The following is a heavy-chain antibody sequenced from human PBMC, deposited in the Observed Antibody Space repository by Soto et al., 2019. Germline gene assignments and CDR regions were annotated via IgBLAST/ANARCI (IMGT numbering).Heavy chain of an antibody. V-gene: IGHV4-31*03. CDR1: GGSISSGGYY. Sequence: SETLSLTCTVSGGSISSGGYYWSWIRQHPGKGLEWIGYIYYSGSTYYNPSLKSRVTISVDTSKNQFSLKLSSVTAADTAVYYCAREPRSYYDSSGYYPKNDAFAIWGQGTMVTVSS. J-gene: IGHJ3*02. D-gene: IGHD3-22*01. CDR2: IYYSGST. CDR3: AREPRSYYDSSGYYPKNDAFAI.